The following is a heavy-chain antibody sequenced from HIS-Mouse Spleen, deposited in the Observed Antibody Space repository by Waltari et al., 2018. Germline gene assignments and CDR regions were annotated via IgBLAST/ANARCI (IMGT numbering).Heavy chain of an antibody. J-gene: IGHJ2*01. CDR1: GGPISSSSYY. Sequence: QLQLQESGPGLVKPSETLSLTCTVSGGPISSSSYYWCWIRQPPGKGLEWSGSIYYSGSTYYNPSLKSRVTISVDTSKNQFSLKLSSVTAADTAVYYCAREIPYSSSWYDWYFDLWGRGTLVTVSS. CDR3: AREIPYSSSWYDWYFDL. CDR2: IYYSGST. D-gene: IGHD6-13*01. V-gene: IGHV4-39*07.